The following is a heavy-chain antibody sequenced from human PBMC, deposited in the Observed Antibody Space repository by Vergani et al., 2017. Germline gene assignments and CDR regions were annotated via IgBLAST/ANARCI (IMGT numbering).Heavy chain of an antibody. J-gene: IGHJ4*02. CDR3: AREGYCTNGVCFTLLDV. V-gene: IGHV4-34*01. CDR1: GGSFNDYW. CDR2: IRHDGIT. Sequence: QAQLQQWGAGLLKPSETLSLTCAIYGGSFNDYWLTWIRQPPGKGLEWIGEIRHDGITHYSPSLKSRVTISIDTSTHQFSLNLRSVTAADTAVYYCAREGYCTNGVCFTLLDVWGQGALVTVSS. D-gene: IGHD2-8*01.